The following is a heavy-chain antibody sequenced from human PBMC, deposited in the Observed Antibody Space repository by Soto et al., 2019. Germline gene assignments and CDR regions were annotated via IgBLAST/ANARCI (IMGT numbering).Heavy chain of an antibody. CDR1: GGSISSYY. CDR3: ARAGYSGSYGDYHGMDV. V-gene: IGHV4-59*01. J-gene: IGHJ6*02. Sequence: SETLSLTCTVSGGSISSYYWSWIRQPPGKGLEWIGYTYYSGSTNYNPSLKSRVTISVDTSKNQFSLKLSSVTAADTAVYYCARAGYSGSYGDYHGMDVWGQGTTVTVSS. D-gene: IGHD1-26*01. CDR2: TYYSGST.